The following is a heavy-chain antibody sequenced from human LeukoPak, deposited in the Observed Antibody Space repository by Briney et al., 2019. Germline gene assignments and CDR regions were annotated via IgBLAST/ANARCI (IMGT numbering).Heavy chain of an antibody. CDR2: ISFDGYDK. J-gene: IGHJ4*02. CDR3: AKDFTVPTPTGLADY. D-gene: IGHD4-17*01. CDR1: GFTFNNYG. V-gene: IGHV3-30*18. Sequence: PGGSLRLSCAASGFTFNNYGMHWVRQAPGKGLEWVALISFDGYDKSYVDSVKGRFTISSDDSKNTLYLKMKNLRAEDTAIYYCAKDFTVPTPTGLADYRGQGTLVTVSS.